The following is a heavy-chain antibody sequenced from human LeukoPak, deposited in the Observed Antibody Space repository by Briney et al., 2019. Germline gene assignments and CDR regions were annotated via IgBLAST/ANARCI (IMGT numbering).Heavy chain of an antibody. Sequence: PSETLSLTCTVSGGSISSYYWSWIRQPPGKGLEWIGYIYYSGSTNYNPSLKSRVTISVDTSKNQFSLKLSSVTAADTAVYYCVGSLSDSSGYYPWEGSPRFDYWGQGTLVTVSS. CDR3: VGSLSDSSGYYPWEGSPRFDY. V-gene: IGHV4-59*08. J-gene: IGHJ4*02. CDR2: IYYSGST. CDR1: GGSISSYY. D-gene: IGHD3-22*01.